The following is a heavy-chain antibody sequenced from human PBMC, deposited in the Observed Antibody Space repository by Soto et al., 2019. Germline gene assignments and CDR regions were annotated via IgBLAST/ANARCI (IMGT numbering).Heavy chain of an antibody. Sequence: ESGGGVVQPGRSLRLSCAASGFTFSSYGMHWVRQAPGKGLEWVAVISYDGSNKYYADSVKGRFTISRDNSKNTLYLQMNSLRAEDTAVYYCAKDGVYCSGGSCYTRHYYMDVWGKGTTVTVSS. V-gene: IGHV3-30*18. D-gene: IGHD2-15*01. CDR3: AKDGVYCSGGSCYTRHYYMDV. CDR2: ISYDGSNK. J-gene: IGHJ6*03. CDR1: GFTFSSYG.